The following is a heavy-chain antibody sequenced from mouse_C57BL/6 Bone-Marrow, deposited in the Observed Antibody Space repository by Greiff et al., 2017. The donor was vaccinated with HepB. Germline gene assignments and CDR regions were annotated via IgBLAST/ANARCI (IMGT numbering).Heavy chain of an antibody. CDR2: IDPSDSYT. Sequence: QVQLQQPGAELVKPGASVKLSCKASGYTFTSYWMQWVKQRPGQGPEWIGEIDPSDSYTNYNQKFKGKATLTVDTSSSTAYMQLSSLTSEDSAVYYCARGFITTVVATDYWGQGTTRTVSS. J-gene: IGHJ2*01. CDR1: GYTFTSYW. D-gene: IGHD1-1*01. V-gene: IGHV1-50*01. CDR3: ARGFITTVVATDY.